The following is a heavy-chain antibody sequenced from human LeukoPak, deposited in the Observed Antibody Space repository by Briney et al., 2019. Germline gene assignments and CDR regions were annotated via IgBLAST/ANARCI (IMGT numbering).Heavy chain of an antibody. J-gene: IGHJ5*01. CDR1: GYAITSGGFS. Sequence: SETLSLTCTVSGYAITSGGFSRNWIRQSPGKGLEWIGCIYDRGPAYYNPSLKSRFTISVDRPKNQFFLNVTSLTAADAAVYFCARSRQASGLFNSWGQGTLVVVSS. CDR3: ARSRQASGLFNS. D-gene: IGHD3-10*01. V-gene: IGHV4-30-2*06. CDR2: IYDRGPA.